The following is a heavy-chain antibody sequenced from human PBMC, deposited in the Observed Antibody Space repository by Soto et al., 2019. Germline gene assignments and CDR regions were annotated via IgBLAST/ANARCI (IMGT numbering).Heavy chain of an antibody. CDR3: ARDTQDDFWSGYYRDY. Sequence: EVQLVESGGGLVQPGGSLRLSCAAYGFTFSSYSMNWVRQAQGKGLEWVSYLSSSSSTIYYADSVKGRFTISRDNAKNSLYLQMHSLRDEDTAVYYCARDTQDDFWSGYYRDYWGQGTLVTVSS. D-gene: IGHD3-3*01. J-gene: IGHJ4*02. V-gene: IGHV3-48*02. CDR1: GFTFSSYS. CDR2: LSSSSSTI.